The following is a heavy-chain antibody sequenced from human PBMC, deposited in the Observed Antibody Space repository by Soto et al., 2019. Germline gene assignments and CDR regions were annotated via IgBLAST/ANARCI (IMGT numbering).Heavy chain of an antibody. CDR1: GYTFTSYG. D-gene: IGHD2-2*01. V-gene: IGHV1-18*01. CDR3: AREECSSTSCYELRDY. Sequence: ASVKVSCKASGYTFTSYGISWVRQAPGQGLEWMGWISAYNGNTNYAQKLQGRVTMTTDASTSTAYMELRSLRSDDTAVYYCAREECSSTSCYELRDYWGQGTLVTVSS. CDR2: ISAYNGNT. J-gene: IGHJ4*02.